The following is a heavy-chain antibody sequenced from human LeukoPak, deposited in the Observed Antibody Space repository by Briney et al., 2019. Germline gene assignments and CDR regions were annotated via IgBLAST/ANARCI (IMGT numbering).Heavy chain of an antibody. J-gene: IGHJ5*02. CDR2: ISYDGSNK. CDR3: ARPMHIVVVTPVPFDP. D-gene: IGHD2-21*02. CDR1: GFTFSSYA. Sequence: GSLRLSCAASGFTFSSYAMHWVRQAPGKGLEWVAVISYDGSNKYYADSVKGRFTISRDNSKNTLYLQVNSLRAEDTAVYYCARPMHIVVVTPVPFDPWGQGTLVTVSS. V-gene: IGHV3-30*04.